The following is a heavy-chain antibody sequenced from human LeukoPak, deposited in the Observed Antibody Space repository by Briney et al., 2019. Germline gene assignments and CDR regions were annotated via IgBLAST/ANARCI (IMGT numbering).Heavy chain of an antibody. CDR3: AKDTSNYDSWSGFYT. D-gene: IGHD3-3*01. CDR2: ISGDGGST. J-gene: IGHJ5*02. CDR1: GFTFDDYA. Sequence: GGSLRLSCAASGFTFDDYAMHWVRQAPGKGLEWVSLISGDGGSTYYADSVKGRFTISRDNSKNSLYLQMNSLRTEDTALYYCAKDTSNYDSWSGFYTWGQGTLVTVSS. V-gene: IGHV3-43*02.